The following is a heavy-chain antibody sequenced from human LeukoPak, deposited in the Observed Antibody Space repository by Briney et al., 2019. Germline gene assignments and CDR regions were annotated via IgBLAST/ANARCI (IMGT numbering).Heavy chain of an antibody. D-gene: IGHD1-26*01. V-gene: IGHV1-69*04. CDR2: IIPILGIA. J-gene: IGHJ5*02. CDR3: AREPGPEVGTNWFDP. CDR1: GGTISSYA. Sequence: SVKVSCKPSGGTISSYAILWVRQAPGQGVEWMGRIIPILGIANYAQKIQGRVTITADKSTSTAYMELSSLRSEDTAVYYCAREPGPEVGTNWFDPWGQGTLVTVSS.